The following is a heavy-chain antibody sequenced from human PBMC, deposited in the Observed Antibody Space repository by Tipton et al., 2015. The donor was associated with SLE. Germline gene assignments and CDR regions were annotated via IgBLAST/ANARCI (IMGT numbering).Heavy chain of an antibody. D-gene: IGHD2-15*01. J-gene: IGHJ4*02. V-gene: IGHV3-74*01. Sequence: GSLRLSCVAYGFNFGAYWMHWVRQAPGKGLVWISRTNQDGAIRSYEDSVKGRFIISRDNSKSTLYLQMNNVRVEDTALYYCTRGIDPGSSRISDYWGQGTMVSVSS. CDR3: TRGIDPGSSRISDY. CDR1: GFNFGAYW. CDR2: TNQDGAIR.